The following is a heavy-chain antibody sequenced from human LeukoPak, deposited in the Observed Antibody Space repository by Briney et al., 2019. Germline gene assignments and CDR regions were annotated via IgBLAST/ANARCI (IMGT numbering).Heavy chain of an antibody. CDR2: IYYSGST. J-gene: IGHJ4*02. CDR1: GGSISSSSYY. Sequence: SETLSLTCTVSGGSISSSSYYWGWIRQPPGEGLEWIGSIYYSGSTYYNPSLKSLVTISVDTSKNQFSLKLSSVTAADTAVYYCARVKRRGLQLAEYYFDYWGQGTLVTVSS. D-gene: IGHD5-24*01. CDR3: ARVKRRGLQLAEYYFDY. V-gene: IGHV4-39*07.